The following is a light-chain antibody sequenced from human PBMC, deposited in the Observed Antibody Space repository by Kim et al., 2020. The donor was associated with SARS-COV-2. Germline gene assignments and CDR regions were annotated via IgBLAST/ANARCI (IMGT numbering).Light chain of an antibody. V-gene: IGLV3-21*04. CDR2: YDS. J-gene: IGLJ2*01. CDR1: RIGRKS. Sequence: GKTARGSCGRNRIGRKSVHWYQQKSGQAPLLVISYDSDRPSGIPERFSGSNSGNTATLTISRVEAGDEADYYCQVWDSSSDHRVVFGGGTQLTVL. CDR3: QVWDSSSDHRVV.